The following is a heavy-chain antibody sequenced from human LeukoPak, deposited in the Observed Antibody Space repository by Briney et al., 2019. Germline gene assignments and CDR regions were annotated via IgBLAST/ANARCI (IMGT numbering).Heavy chain of an antibody. D-gene: IGHD6-13*01. CDR2: ISGNGGTT. Sequence: SGGSLRLSCAVSGFSLSIYSMNWVRQAPGKGLEWVSTISGNGGTTYYADSVKGRFTISRDNSKNTLYLQMNSLRVEDTAVYYCAKPPPDSSSWLFDYWGRGTLVTVSS. CDR1: GFSLSIYS. CDR3: AKPPPDSSSWLFDY. V-gene: IGHV3-23*01. J-gene: IGHJ4*02.